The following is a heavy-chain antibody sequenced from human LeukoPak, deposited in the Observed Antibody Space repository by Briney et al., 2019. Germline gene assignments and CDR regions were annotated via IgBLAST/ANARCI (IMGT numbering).Heavy chain of an antibody. V-gene: IGHV1-2*02. CDR3: ARDTGYCSSTSWLGVHDY. D-gene: IGHD2-2*01. CDR1: GYTFTGYY. Sequence: SVNVSCMASGYTFTGYYMHWVRPAAGQGLEWVGWINPNSGSTNYAQKDQGRVTMTRDTSISTAYMELSRLRSDDTAVYYCARDTGYCSSTSWLGVHDYWGQGTLVTVSS. CDR2: INPNSGST. J-gene: IGHJ4*02.